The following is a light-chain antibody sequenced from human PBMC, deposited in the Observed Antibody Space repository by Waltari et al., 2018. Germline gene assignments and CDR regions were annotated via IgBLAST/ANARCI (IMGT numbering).Light chain of an antibody. J-gene: IGLJ3*02. CDR2: VNSDGSH. Sequence: QLVLTQSPSASASLGASVRLTCTLDSGQSSNIIACHQQQREKGPRYLMKVNSDGSHSKGDEIPDRCSGPGAGAGRYLTIASGQSVDESGYYCQTGGHGTGVFGGGPKLTVL. V-gene: IGLV4-69*01. CDR3: QTGGHGTGV. CDR1: SGQSSNI.